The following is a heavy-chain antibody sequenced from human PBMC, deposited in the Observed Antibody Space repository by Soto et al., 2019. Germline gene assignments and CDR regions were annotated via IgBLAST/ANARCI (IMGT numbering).Heavy chain of an antibody. CDR1: GDSVSSNSAA. J-gene: IGHJ6*02. D-gene: IGHD5-12*01. CDR2: TYYRSKWYN. Sequence: KQSQTLSLTCAISGDSVSSNSAAWNWIRQSPSRGLEWLGRTYYRSKWYNDYAVSVKSRITINPDTSKNQFSLQLNSVTPEDTAVYYCARDNGYGGQNYYYYGMDVWGQGTTVTVSS. CDR3: ARDNGYGGQNYYYYGMDV. V-gene: IGHV6-1*01.